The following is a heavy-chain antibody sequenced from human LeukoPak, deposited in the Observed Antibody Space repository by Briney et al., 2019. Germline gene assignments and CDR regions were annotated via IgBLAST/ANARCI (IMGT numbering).Heavy chain of an antibody. J-gene: IGHJ3*02. Sequence: PGTSLRPSCAASGFTFTNYGMHWVRQAPGKGLEWVALITYDGYYKYYSDSVKGRFTISSDTSKNTLYLQMNSLRAEDTAVYYCARRQGDGFDIWGQGTMVTVSS. CDR2: ITYDGYYK. CDR3: ARRQGDGFDI. CDR1: GFTFTNYG. V-gene: IGHV3-30*03.